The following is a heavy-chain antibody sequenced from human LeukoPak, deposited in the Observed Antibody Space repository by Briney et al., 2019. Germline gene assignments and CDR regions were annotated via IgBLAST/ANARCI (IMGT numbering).Heavy chain of an antibody. D-gene: IGHD4-17*01. CDR1: GFTFDDYA. J-gene: IGHJ4*02. Sequence: PGGSPRLSRAASGFTFDDYAMHWVRQAPGKGLEWVSGISWNSGSIGYADSVKGRFTISRDNAKNSLYLQMNSLRAEDTALYYCAKDWGTLDYGDYELEDWGQGTLVTVSS. CDR3: AKDWGTLDYGDYELED. CDR2: ISWNSGSI. V-gene: IGHV3-9*01.